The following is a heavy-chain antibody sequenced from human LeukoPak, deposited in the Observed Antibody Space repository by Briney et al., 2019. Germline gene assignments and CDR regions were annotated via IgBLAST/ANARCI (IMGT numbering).Heavy chain of an antibody. V-gene: IGHV3-7*01. CDR1: GFTFSSYW. CDR3: ARIRERWLQSDFDY. CDR2: IKQDGSEK. D-gene: IGHD5-12*01. Sequence: GGSLRLSCAASGFTFSSYWMSWVRQAPGKGLEWVANIKQDGSEKYYVDSVKGRFTISRDNAKNSLYLQMNSLRAEDPAVYYCARIRERWLQSDFDYWGQGTLVTVSS. J-gene: IGHJ4*02.